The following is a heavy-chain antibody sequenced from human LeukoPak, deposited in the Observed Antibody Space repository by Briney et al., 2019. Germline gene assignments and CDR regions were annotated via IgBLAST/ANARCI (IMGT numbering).Heavy chain of an antibody. CDR2: IKQDGSEK. CDR1: GFTFSSYW. CDR3: ARDGGDYGDETDY. D-gene: IGHD4-17*01. V-gene: IGHV3-7*01. Sequence: PGGSLRLSCAASGFTFSSYWMSWVRQAPGKGLEWVAYIKQDGSEKYYVDSVKGRFTISRDNAKNSLYLQMNSLRAEDTAVYYCARDGGDYGDETDYWGQGTLVTVSS. J-gene: IGHJ4*02.